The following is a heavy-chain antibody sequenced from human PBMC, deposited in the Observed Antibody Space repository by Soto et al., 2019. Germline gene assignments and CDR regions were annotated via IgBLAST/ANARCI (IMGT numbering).Heavy chain of an antibody. J-gene: IGHJ4*02. CDR2: ISSSSSYT. Sequence: QVQLVESGGGLVKPGGSLRLSCAASGFTFSDYYMSWIRQAPGKGLEWVSYISSSSSYTNYADSVKGRFTISRDNAKNSLYLQMNSLRAEDTAVYYCARDTTFGGVIVYYFDYWGQGTLVTVSS. V-gene: IGHV3-11*06. CDR1: GFTFSDYY. CDR3: ARDTTFGGVIVYYFDY. D-gene: IGHD3-16*02.